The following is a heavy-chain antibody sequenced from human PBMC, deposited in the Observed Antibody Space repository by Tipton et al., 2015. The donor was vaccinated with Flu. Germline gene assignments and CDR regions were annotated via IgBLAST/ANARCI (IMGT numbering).Heavy chain of an antibody. Sequence: TLSLTCTVSGGSIGSGGHYWSWIRQHPGKGLEWIGYMYYSGSTYYNPSLKSRVTISVDTSKNQFSLKLSSVTAADTAVYYCVRDVYGTDAFEIWGQGTKVTVSS. CDR2: MYYSGST. CDR3: VRDVYGTDAFEI. D-gene: IGHD2-8*01. V-gene: IGHV4-31*03. CDR1: GGSIGSGGHY. J-gene: IGHJ3*02.